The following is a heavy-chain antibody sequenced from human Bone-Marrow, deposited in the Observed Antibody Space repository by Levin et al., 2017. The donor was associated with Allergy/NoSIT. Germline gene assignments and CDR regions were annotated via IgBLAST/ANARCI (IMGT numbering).Heavy chain of an antibody. D-gene: IGHD2-2*01. CDR2: MHYSGRR. V-gene: IGHV4-39*01. J-gene: IGHJ5*01. CDR3: VRHCPCIIDSCYFDS. Sequence: KPGGSLRLSCTVSGGSISSSSYYWAWLRQPPGTALEWIGSMHYSGRRNYKPSLRSRVTISVDTSKNYFSLRLTSVTAEDTAVYYCVRHCPCIIDSCYFDSWGQGTLVTVSS. CDR1: GGSISSSSYY.